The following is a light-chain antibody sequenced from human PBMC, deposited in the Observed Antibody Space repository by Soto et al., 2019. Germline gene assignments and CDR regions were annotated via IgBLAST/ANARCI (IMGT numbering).Light chain of an antibody. CDR3: SSYTSSSPWV. Sequence: QSGLTQPASVSGSPGQSITISCTGTSSDVGGYNYVSWYQQHPGKAPKLMIYEVSNRPSGVSDRFSGSRSGNTASLTISGLQAEDESDYYCSSYTSSSPWVFGGGTKLTVL. CDR2: EVS. CDR1: SSDVGGYNY. V-gene: IGLV2-14*01. J-gene: IGLJ3*02.